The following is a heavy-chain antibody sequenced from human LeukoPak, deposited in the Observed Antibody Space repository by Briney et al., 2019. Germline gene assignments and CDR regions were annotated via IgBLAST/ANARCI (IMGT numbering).Heavy chain of an antibody. CDR3: ASRRLSNGIAAPNWFDP. Sequence: PSETLSLTCTVPGYSISSGYYWGWIRQPPGKGLEWIGSIYHSGSTYYNPSLKSRVTISVDTSKNQFSLKLSSVTAADTAVYYCASRRLSNGIAAPNWFDPWGQGTLVTVSS. CDR2: IYHSGST. J-gene: IGHJ5*02. D-gene: IGHD6-6*01. V-gene: IGHV4-38-2*02. CDR1: GYSISSGYY.